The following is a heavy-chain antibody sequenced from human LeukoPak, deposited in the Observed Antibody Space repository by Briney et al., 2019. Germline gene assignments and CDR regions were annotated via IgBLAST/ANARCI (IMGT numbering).Heavy chain of an antibody. Sequence: SKTLSLTCTVSGGSISNFYWSWIRQPAGKGLEWIGRIFTRGSTNYNPSLKSRVTMSVDTSKNQFSVKLNSVTAADTAVYYCARGRYGSGSYFFDYWGQGTLVTVSS. D-gene: IGHD3-10*01. CDR1: GGSISNFY. CDR2: IFTRGST. CDR3: ARGRYGSGSYFFDY. V-gene: IGHV4-4*07. J-gene: IGHJ4*02.